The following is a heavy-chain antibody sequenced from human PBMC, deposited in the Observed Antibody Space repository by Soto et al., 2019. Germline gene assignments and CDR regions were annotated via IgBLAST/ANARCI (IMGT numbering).Heavy chain of an antibody. Sequence: SETLSLTCTVSGGSIGDGYYWSWIRQFPGKGLEWTGYRYYSETISYSGTTRFNPTLKSRVSISVDTSKNQFSLKLTSVTAADTAVYYCARQTVAVANSGAFDIWGQGTMVTVS. CDR1: GGSIGDGYY. CDR2: RYYSETISYSGTT. D-gene: IGHD6-19*01. V-gene: IGHV4-31*03. J-gene: IGHJ3*02. CDR3: ARQTVAVANSGAFDI.